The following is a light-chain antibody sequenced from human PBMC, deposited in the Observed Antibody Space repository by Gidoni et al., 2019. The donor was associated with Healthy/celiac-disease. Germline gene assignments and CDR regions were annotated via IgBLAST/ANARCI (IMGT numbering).Light chain of an antibody. V-gene: IGKV3-20*01. Sequence: IVLTQSPGTLSLSPGERATLSCRASQSVSSSYLAWYQQKPGQAPRLLIYGASSRATGIPDRFGGSGSGTDFTLTISRLEPEDFAVYYCQQYGSSLLTFGGGTKVEIK. CDR1: QSVSSSY. CDR2: GAS. J-gene: IGKJ4*01. CDR3: QQYGSSLLT.